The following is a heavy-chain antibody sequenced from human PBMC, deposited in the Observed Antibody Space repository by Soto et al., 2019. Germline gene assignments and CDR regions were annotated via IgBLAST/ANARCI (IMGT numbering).Heavy chain of an antibody. CDR2: ISASGGKP. D-gene: IGHD3-9*01. CDR3: ANYPQDILTGYVSGYYYYMDV. V-gene: IGHV3-23*01. CDR1: GFTFRSYT. Sequence: GGSLRLSCAASGFTFRSYTMSWVRQAPGKGLEWISSISASGGKPSYADSVKGRFIISRDNSKNTLYLQMNSLRAEDTAVYYCANYPQDILTGYVSGYYYYMDVWGKGTTVTVSS. J-gene: IGHJ6*03.